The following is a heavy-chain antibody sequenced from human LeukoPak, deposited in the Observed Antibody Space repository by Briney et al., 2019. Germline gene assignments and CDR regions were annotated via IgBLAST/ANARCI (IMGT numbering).Heavy chain of an antibody. Sequence: PGGSLRLSCAASGFTFGDYWMSWVRQAPGKGLEWVANIKKDGSDKYYVDSVKGRFTVSRDNAKNLVHLQMNSLRAEDTAVYYCARVGPHPHYGDFPLGYWGQGTLVTVSS. D-gene: IGHD4-17*01. CDR3: ARVGPHPHYGDFPLGY. CDR2: IKKDGSDK. CDR1: GFTFGDYW. J-gene: IGHJ4*02. V-gene: IGHV3-7*03.